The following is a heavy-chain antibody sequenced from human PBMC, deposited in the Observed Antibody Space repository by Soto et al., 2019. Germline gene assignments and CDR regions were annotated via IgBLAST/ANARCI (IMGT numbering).Heavy chain of an antibody. CDR2: ISGSGGST. V-gene: IGHV3-23*01. CDR3: AKDSAGTTPPYYFDY. Sequence: PGGSLRLSCAASGFTFSSYDMSWVRQAPGKGLEWVAAISGSGGSTYYADSVKGRLPLSRDNSKNTLDLQMTSLRAEDTAGYYCAKDSAGTTPPYYFDYWGQGTLVTVSS. CDR1: GFTFSSYD. J-gene: IGHJ4*02. D-gene: IGHD1-1*01.